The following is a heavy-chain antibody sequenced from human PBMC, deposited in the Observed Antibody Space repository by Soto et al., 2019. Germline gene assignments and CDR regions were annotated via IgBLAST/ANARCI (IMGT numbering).Heavy chain of an antibody. CDR1: GFTFSNAW. CDR2: IKSKTDGGST. V-gene: IGHV3-15*07. CDR3: AKDLFTSHSNYYYYYMAV. Sequence: GGSLRLSCSAAGFTFSNAWMNWVRQAPGKGLEWVGRIKSKTDGGSTYYADSVKGRFTISRDNSKNTLYLQMNSLRAEDTAVYYCAKDLFTSHSNYYYYYMAVWGKGTTVTVSS. D-gene: IGHD2-2*01. J-gene: IGHJ6*03.